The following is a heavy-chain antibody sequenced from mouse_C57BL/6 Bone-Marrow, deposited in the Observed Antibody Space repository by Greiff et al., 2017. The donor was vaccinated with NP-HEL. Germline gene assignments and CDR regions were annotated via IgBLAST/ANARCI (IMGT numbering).Heavy chain of an antibody. CDR3: ARTYLFAY. Sequence: EVKVEESGGGLVKPGGSLKLSCAASGFTFSDYGMHWVRQAPEKGLEWVAYISSGSSTIYYADKVKGRFTISRDNAKNTLFLQMTSLRSEDTAMYYCARTYLFAYWGQGTLVTVSA. V-gene: IGHV5-17*01. CDR2: ISSGSSTI. D-gene: IGHD5-1*01. J-gene: IGHJ3*01. CDR1: GFTFSDYG.